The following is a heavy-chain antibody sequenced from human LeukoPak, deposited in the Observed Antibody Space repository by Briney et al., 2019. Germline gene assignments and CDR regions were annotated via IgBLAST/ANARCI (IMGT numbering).Heavy chain of an antibody. V-gene: IGHV3-48*01. CDR1: GFTFSSYS. Sequence: GGSLRLSCAASGFTFSSYSMNWVRQAPGKGLEWVSYISSSSSTIYYADSVKGRFTISRDNAKNSLYLQMNSLRAEDTAVYYCAARYCSSTSCYKYFQHWGQGTLVTVSS. D-gene: IGHD2-2*02. CDR3: AARYCSSTSCYKYFQH. CDR2: ISSSSSTI. J-gene: IGHJ1*01.